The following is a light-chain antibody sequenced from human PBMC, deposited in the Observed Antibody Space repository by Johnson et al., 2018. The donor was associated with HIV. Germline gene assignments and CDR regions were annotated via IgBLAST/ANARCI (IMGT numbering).Light chain of an antibody. V-gene: IGLV1-51*02. Sequence: QSLLTQPSSVSAAPGQKVTISCSGSSSNIGNKYVSWYQQLPGTAPKLLIYENNKRPSGIPDRFSGSKSGTSATLGITGLQTGDEADYYCGTWDNSLSPAYVCGTGTKVTVL. CDR3: GTWDNSLSPAYV. CDR2: ENN. CDR1: SSNIGNKY. J-gene: IGLJ1*01.